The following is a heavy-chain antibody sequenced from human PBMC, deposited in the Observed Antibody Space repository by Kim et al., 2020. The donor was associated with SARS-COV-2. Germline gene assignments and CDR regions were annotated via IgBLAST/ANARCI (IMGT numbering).Heavy chain of an antibody. V-gene: IGHV3-9*01. CDR3: AKDIGRYYYYGMDV. CDR1: GFTFDDYA. Sequence: GGSLRLSCAASGFTFDDYAMHWVRQAPGKGLEWVSGISWNSGSIGYADSVKGRFTISRDNAKNSLYLQMNSLRADDTALYYCAKDIGRYYYYGMDVWGKGTTVTGSS. J-gene: IGHJ6*04. CDR2: ISWNSGSI.